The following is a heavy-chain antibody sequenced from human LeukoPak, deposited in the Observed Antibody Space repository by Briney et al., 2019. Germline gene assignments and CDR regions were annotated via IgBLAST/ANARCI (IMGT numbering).Heavy chain of an antibody. CDR3: ASGVGLTLRDF. V-gene: IGHV3-74*01. Sequence: PGGSLRLSCAASGFTFSSYWMHWVRQAPGKGLVWVSRTNTDGSSTTYADSVKGRFTISRDNAKNTLYLQMNSLRAEDTAVYYCASGVGLTLRDFWGQGTLLTVSS. CDR2: TNTDGSST. CDR1: GFTFSSYW. D-gene: IGHD1-26*01. J-gene: IGHJ4*02.